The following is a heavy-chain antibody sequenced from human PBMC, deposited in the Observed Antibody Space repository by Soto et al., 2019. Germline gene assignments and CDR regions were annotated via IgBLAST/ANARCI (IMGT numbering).Heavy chain of an antibody. CDR1: GYTFTGYY. D-gene: IGHD2-15*01. J-gene: IGHJ6*02. Sequence: QVQLVQSGAEVKKPGASVKVSCKASGYTFTGYYMHWVRQAPGQGLEWMGWINPNSGGTNYAQKFQGWVTMTRDTSISTAYMELRRLRSDGTAVYYCSRDIGSGGSCDSWGGVYYYYGMDVWGQGTTVTVSS. CDR2: INPNSGGT. V-gene: IGHV1-2*04. CDR3: SRDIGSGGSCDSWGGVYYYYGMDV.